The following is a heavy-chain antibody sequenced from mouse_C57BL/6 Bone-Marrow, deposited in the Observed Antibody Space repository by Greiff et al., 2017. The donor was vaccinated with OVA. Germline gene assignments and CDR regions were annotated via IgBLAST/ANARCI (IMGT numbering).Heavy chain of an antibody. J-gene: IGHJ2*01. D-gene: IGHD2-4*01. CDR1: GFTFSSYG. V-gene: IGHV5-6*01. CDR2: ISSGGSYT. Sequence: VQGVESGGDLVKPGGSLKLSCAASGFTFSSYGMSWVRQTPDKRLEWVATISSGGSYTYYPDSVKGRFTISRDNAKNTLYLQMSSLKSEDTAMYYCARITTDYFDYWGQGTTLTVSS. CDR3: ARITTDYFDY.